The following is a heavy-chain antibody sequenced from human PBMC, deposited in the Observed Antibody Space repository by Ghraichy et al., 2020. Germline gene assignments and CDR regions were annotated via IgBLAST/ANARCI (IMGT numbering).Heavy chain of an antibody. V-gene: IGHV4-34*01. D-gene: IGHD6-13*01. J-gene: IGHJ4*02. CDR2: INHSGST. CDR1: GGSFSGYY. Sequence: SETLSLICAVYGGSFSGYYWSWIRQPPGKGLEWIGEINHSGSTNYNPSLKSRVTISVDTSKNQFSLKLSSVTAADTAVYYCARVMRKAAAGHWGQGTLVTVSS. CDR3: ARVMRKAAAGH.